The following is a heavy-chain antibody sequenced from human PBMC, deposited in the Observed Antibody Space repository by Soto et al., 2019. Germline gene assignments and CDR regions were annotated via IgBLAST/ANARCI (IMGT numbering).Heavy chain of an antibody. J-gene: IGHJ4*02. V-gene: IGHV3-30*18. CDR3: AKDQGYFPAPFYYFGY. CDR2: ISYDGSNK. Sequence: GGSLRLSCAASGFTFSSYGMHWVRQAPGKGLEWVAVISYDGSNKYYADSVKGRFTISRDNSKNTLYLQMNSLRAEDTAVYYCAKDQGYFPAPFYYFGYWGQGTLVTV. CDR1: GFTFSSYG. D-gene: IGHD3-9*01.